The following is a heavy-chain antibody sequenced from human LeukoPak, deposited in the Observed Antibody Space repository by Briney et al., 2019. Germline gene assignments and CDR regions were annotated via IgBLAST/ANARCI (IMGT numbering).Heavy chain of an antibody. Sequence: ASVKVSCKASGYTFTSYYMHWVRQAPGQGLEWMGIINPSGGSTSYAQKFQGRVTLTRDTSTSTVYMELSSLRSEDTAVYYCDRYDRERGFDYWGQGILVTVSS. CDR2: INPSGGST. CDR3: DRYDRERGFDY. J-gene: IGHJ4*02. V-gene: IGHV1-46*01. CDR1: GYTFTSYY. D-gene: IGHD3-22*01.